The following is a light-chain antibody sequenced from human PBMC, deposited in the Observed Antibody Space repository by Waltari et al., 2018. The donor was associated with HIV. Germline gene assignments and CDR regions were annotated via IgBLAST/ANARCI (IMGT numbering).Light chain of an antibody. CDR3: SSYTSSSTRV. Sequence: QSALTQPASVSGSPGQSITISCTGTSSDVGGYKYVSWYQQHPGKAPKLIVEKVSNRPSGVSNRFSGSKSGNTASLTISGLQAEDEADYFCSSYTSSSTRVFGGGTKVTVL. CDR1: SSDVGGYKY. J-gene: IGLJ2*01. V-gene: IGLV2-14*01. CDR2: KVS.